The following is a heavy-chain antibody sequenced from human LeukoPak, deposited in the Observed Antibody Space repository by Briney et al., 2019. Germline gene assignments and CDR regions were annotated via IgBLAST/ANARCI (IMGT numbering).Heavy chain of an antibody. Sequence: GGSLRLSCAASGFTFSSYSMHWVRQAPGKGLEWVAVISYDGNNKYYADSVKGRFTISRDNSKNTLYLQVNSLRAEDTAVYYCAELGITMIGGVWGKGTTVTISS. CDR3: AELGITMIGGV. D-gene: IGHD3-10*02. CDR1: GFTFSSYS. V-gene: IGHV3-30*18. J-gene: IGHJ6*04. CDR2: ISYDGNNK.